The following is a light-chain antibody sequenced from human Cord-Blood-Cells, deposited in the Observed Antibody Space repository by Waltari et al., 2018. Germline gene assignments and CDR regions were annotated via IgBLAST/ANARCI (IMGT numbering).Light chain of an antibody. CDR3: QQYYSTPPWT. CDR1: QGISNS. Sequence: DIQMTQSPSSLSASVGDRVTITCRSSQGISNSLAWYQQKPGKAPKLLLYAASRLESGVRSRLIGSRSGTDYTLTISSLQPEDFATYYCQQYYSTPPWTFGQGNKVEIK. J-gene: IGKJ1*01. V-gene: IGKV1-NL1*01. CDR2: AAS.